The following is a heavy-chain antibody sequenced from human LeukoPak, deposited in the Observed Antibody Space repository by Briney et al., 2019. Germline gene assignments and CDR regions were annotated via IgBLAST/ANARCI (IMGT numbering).Heavy chain of an antibody. Sequence: GGSLRLSCAASGFTFSSYAMHWVRQAPGKGLEWVAVMSYVGSNKYYADSVKGRFTISRDNSKNTLYLQMNSLRAEDTAVYYCARLLAGSGYARDAFDIWGQGTMVTVSS. CDR3: ARLLAGSGYARDAFDI. D-gene: IGHD3-22*01. V-gene: IGHV3-30*04. CDR2: MSYVGSNK. J-gene: IGHJ3*02. CDR1: GFTFSSYA.